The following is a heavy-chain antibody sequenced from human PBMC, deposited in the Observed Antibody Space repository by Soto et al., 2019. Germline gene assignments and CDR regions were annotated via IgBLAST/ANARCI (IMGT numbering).Heavy chain of an antibody. CDR2: IYYSGGI. D-gene: IGHD6-19*01. CDR1: GGSISKYY. Sequence: PSETRSLTWTVSGGSISKYYWSWIRQPPGKGLEWIGYIYYSGGINYNPSLKSRVTISEDTSKNQFSLKMSSVTAADTAVYYCAREIAVAGTHYFDYWGQGTLVTVSS. CDR3: AREIAVAGTHYFDY. V-gene: IGHV4-59*01. J-gene: IGHJ4*02.